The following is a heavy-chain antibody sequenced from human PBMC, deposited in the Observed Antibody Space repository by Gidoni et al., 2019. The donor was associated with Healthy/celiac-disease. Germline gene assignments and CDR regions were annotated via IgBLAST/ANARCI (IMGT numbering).Heavy chain of an antibody. CDR2: IKQDGSEK. J-gene: IGHJ4*02. CDR3: ARDHDFWSGYYNTGGELDY. V-gene: IGHV3-7*01. Sequence: EVQLVESGGGLVQPGGSLRLSCAASGFPFSSYWMSWVRQAPGKGLEWVANIKQDGSEKYYVDSVKGRFTISRDNAKNSLYLQMNSLRAEDTAVYYCARDHDFWSGYYNTGGELDYWGQGTLVTVSS. D-gene: IGHD3-3*01. CDR1: GFPFSSYW.